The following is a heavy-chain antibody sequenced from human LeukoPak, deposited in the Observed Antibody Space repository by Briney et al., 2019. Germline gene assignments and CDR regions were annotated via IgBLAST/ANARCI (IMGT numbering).Heavy chain of an antibody. CDR1: GYTFTGYY. D-gene: IGHD2-21*02. CDR3: ARAINYCGGDCPNNWFDP. V-gene: IGHV1-2*02. Sequence: ASVKVSCKASGYTFTGYYMHWVRQAPGQGLEWMGWINPNRGGTNYAQKFQGRVTMTRDASISTAYMELSRLRSDDTAVYYCARAINYCGGDCPNNWFDPWGQGTLVTVSS. CDR2: INPNRGGT. J-gene: IGHJ5*02.